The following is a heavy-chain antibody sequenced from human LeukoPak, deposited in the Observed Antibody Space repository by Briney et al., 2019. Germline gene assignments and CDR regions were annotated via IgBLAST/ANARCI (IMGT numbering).Heavy chain of an antibody. CDR2: IYRGGMT. CDR3: ARGKGYQLLTPSY. CDR1: GFSVSSNY. Sequence: GGSLRLSCAVSGFSVSSNYMTWVRRAPGKGLECLSVIYRGGMTYYADPVRGRFTFSRDTSKNTLYLEMNSLRAEDTAVYYCARGKGYQLLTPSYWGQGTLVTVSS. V-gene: IGHV3-53*05. J-gene: IGHJ4*02. D-gene: IGHD2-2*01.